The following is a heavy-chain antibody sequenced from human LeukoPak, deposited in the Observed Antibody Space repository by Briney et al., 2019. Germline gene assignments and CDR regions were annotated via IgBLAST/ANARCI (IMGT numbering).Heavy chain of an antibody. Sequence: PSETLSLTCTVSGGSISSSSYYWGWIRQPPGKGLEWIGSIYYSGSTYYNPSLKSRVTISVDTFKNQFSLKLSSVTAADTAVYYCARQKEYYFDYWGQGTLVTVSS. CDR1: GGSISSSSYY. V-gene: IGHV4-39*07. CDR2: IYYSGST. J-gene: IGHJ4*02. CDR3: ARQKEYYFDY.